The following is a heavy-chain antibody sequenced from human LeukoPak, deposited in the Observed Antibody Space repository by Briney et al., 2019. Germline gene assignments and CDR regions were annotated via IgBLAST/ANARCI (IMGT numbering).Heavy chain of an antibody. D-gene: IGHD5-12*01. J-gene: IGHJ4*02. CDR1: GGSISSSIYS. Sequence: SETLSLTCTVSGGSISSSIYSWGWIRQPPGKGLEWIGSIYYSGSTYYNPSLKSRVTISVDTSKNQFSLKLSSVTAADTAVYYCARHAGGYDYFDYWGQGTLVTVSS. CDR3: ARHAGGYDYFDY. V-gene: IGHV4-39*01. CDR2: IYYSGST.